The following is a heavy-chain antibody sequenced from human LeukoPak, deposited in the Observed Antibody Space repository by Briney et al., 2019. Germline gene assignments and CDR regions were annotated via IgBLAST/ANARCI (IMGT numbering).Heavy chain of an antibody. J-gene: IGHJ4*02. CDR1: GFTFSSYT. D-gene: IGHD4-17*01. V-gene: IGHV3-64D*06. CDR3: ARNKSGDYSMDY. Sequence: PGGSLRLSCSASGFTFSSYTMHWVRQAPGKGLEYVAAISSNGGSTYYADSVKGRFTISRDNSKNTLYLQMSSLRAEDTAVYYCARNKSGDYSMDYWGQGTLVTVSS. CDR2: ISSNGGST.